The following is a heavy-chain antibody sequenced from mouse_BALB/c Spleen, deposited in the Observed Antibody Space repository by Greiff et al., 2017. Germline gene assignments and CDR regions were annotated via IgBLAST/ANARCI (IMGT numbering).Heavy chain of an antibody. Sequence: VKLMESGPELVKPGASVRISCKASGYTFTSYYIHWVKQRPGQGLEWIGWIYPGNVNTKYNEKFKGKATLTADKSSSTAYMQLSSLTSEDSAVYFCARTLITYYFDYWGQGTTLTVSS. J-gene: IGHJ2*01. CDR3: ARTLITYYFDY. CDR2: IYPGNVNT. CDR1: GYTFTSYY. V-gene: IGHV1S56*01. D-gene: IGHD1-1*01.